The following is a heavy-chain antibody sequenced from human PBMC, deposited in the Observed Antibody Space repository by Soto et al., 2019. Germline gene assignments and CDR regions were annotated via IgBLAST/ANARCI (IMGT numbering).Heavy chain of an antibody. J-gene: IGHJ5*02. CDR2: IYHSGST. D-gene: IGHD2-2*02. CDR1: GGSISSGGYS. V-gene: IGHV4-30-2*01. CDR3: ARVGDYCSSTSCYTRSGRGWFDP. Sequence: SETLSLTCAVSGGSISSGGYSWSWIRQPPGKGLEWIGYIYHSGSTYYNPSLKSRVTISVDRSKNQFSLKLSSVTAADTAVYYCARVGDYCSSTSCYTRSGRGWFDPWGQGTLVTVSS.